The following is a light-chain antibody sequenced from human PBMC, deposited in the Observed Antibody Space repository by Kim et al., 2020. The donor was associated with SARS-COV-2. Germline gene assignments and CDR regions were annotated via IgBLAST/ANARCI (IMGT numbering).Light chain of an antibody. CDR1: KLGHKY. CDR3: QAWDISADVV. CDR2: QDT. Sequence: SYELTQPPSASVSPGQTVSITCSGDKLGHKYVCWYQQKPGQSPVLVVYQDTRRSSGIPERFSGSNSGNTATLTISDTQAMDEADYYCQAWDISADVVFGG. V-gene: IGLV3-1*01. J-gene: IGLJ2*01.